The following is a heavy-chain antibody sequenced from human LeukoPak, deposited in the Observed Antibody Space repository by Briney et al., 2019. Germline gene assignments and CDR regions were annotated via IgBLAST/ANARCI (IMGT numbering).Heavy chain of an antibody. Sequence: PGGSLRLSCAASGFTFSNYWMHWVRQAPGKGLMWVSRINSDGSSTSYADSMKGRFTISRDNAMNTLHLQMNSLRAEDTAAYYCARVAYGNAFDIWGQGTMVTVSS. D-gene: IGHD4-17*01. J-gene: IGHJ3*02. CDR3: ARVAYGNAFDI. V-gene: IGHV3-74*01. CDR2: INSDGSST. CDR1: GFTFSNYW.